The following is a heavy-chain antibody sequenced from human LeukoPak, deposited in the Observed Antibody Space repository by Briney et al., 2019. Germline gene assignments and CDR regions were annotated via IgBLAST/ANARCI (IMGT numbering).Heavy chain of an antibody. CDR2: IIPIFGTA. CDR1: GGTFSSYA. J-gene: IGHJ5*02. D-gene: IGHD5-18*01. Sequence: SVKVSCKASGGTFSSYAISWVRQAPGQGLEWMGGIIPIFGTANYAQKFQGRVTINADKSTSTAYMELSSLRSEDTAVYYCAREGDTGLGWFDPWGQGTLVTVSS. V-gene: IGHV1-69*06. CDR3: AREGDTGLGWFDP.